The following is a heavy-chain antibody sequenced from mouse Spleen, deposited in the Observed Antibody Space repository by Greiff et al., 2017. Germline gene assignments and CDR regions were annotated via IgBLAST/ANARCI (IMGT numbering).Heavy chain of an antibody. CDR1: GFTFSSYA. J-gene: IGHJ4*01. CDR3: ARDDDYDGVYYYAMDY. CDR2: ISDGGSYT. D-gene: IGHD2-4*01. V-gene: IGHV5-4*01. Sequence: EVKLVESGGGLVKPGGSLKLSCAASGFTFSSYAMSWVRQTPEKRLEWVATISDGGSYTYYPDNVKGRFTISRDNAKNNLYLQMSHLKSEDTAMYYCARDDDYDGVYYYAMDYWGQGTSVTVSS.